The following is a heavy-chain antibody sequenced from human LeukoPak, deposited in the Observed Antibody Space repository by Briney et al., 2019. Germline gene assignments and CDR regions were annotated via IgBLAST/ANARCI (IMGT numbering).Heavy chain of an antibody. Sequence: GGSLRLSCAASGFTFSSYEMNWVRQAPGKGLEWVSYISSSGSTIYYADSVKGRFTISRDNSKNTLYLQMNSLRAEDTAVYYCAKASWAYCGGDCISYMDVWGKGTTVTISS. D-gene: IGHD2-21*02. J-gene: IGHJ6*03. CDR3: AKASWAYCGGDCISYMDV. CDR2: ISSSGSTI. V-gene: IGHV3-48*03. CDR1: GFTFSSYE.